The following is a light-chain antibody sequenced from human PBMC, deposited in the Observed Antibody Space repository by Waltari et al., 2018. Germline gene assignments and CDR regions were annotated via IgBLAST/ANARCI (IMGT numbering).Light chain of an antibody. J-gene: IGLJ2*01. CDR2: RND. V-gene: IGLV1-47*01. CDR1: DSNIGANY. Sequence: QSVLTQPPSASGTPGQTVTISCSGSDSNIGANYVYWFQQLQETAPKLPIYRNDQRPSGVLVRFPGAKSVTSVSLAIGGLRSEDEASYYCASWDDNLISSLFGGGTKLTVL. CDR3: ASWDDNLISSL.